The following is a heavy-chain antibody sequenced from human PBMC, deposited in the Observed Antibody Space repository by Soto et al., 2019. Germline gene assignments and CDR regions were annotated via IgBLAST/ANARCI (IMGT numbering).Heavy chain of an antibody. Sequence: KVAWKGFGYTFTYIAMSSVSQAPGQGLEWMGWISAYNGNTNYAQKLQGRVNMTTGTSTSTAYMELRSLRSDDTAVYYCARVAFRSYGAFDIWGQGTMVTLSS. CDR3: ARVAFRSYGAFDI. D-gene: IGHD1-26*01. CDR2: ISAYNGNT. V-gene: IGHV1-18*04. CDR1: GYTFTYIA. J-gene: IGHJ3*02.